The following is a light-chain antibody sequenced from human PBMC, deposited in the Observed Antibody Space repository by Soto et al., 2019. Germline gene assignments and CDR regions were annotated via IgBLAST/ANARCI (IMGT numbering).Light chain of an antibody. CDR3: HQRQSWPRT. CDR2: GAS. Sequence: EIVLTQSPGTLSLSPGERATLSCRASQSVSNNYLAWYQQKPGQAPRLXIYGASNRATGIPDRFSGSGSGTDFTLTINSLAPEDFAIYYCHQRQSWPRTFGQGTKVDIK. V-gene: IGKV3-20*01. CDR1: QSVSNNY. J-gene: IGKJ1*01.